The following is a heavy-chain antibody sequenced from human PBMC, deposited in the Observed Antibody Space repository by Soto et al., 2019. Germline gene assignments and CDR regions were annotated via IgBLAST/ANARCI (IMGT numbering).Heavy chain of an antibody. Sequence: SETLSLTCNVSGGSISSGGYYWTWIRQHPGKGLEWIGNIHHSGSTFYNPSLKSRVSISVDTSKNQFSLKLSSVTAADTAVYYCATFRIGATVTDYYGMDVWGQGTTVTVS. CDR3: ATFRIGATVTDYYGMDV. D-gene: IGHD4-4*01. J-gene: IGHJ6*02. CDR1: GGSISSGGYY. V-gene: IGHV4-31*03. CDR2: IHHSGST.